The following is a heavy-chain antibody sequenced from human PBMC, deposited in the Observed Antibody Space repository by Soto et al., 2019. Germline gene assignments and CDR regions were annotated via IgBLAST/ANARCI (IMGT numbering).Heavy chain of an antibody. D-gene: IGHD3-9*01. V-gene: IGHV1-8*01. CDR3: ARGYYDILTGYYWRAFDI. Sequence: GASVKVSCKASGYTFTSYDINWVRQATGQGLEWMGWMNPNSGNTGYAQKFQGRVTMTRNTSISTAYMELSSLRSEDTAVYYCARGYYDILTGYYWRAFDIWGQGTMVTVSS. J-gene: IGHJ3*02. CDR1: GYTFTSYD. CDR2: MNPNSGNT.